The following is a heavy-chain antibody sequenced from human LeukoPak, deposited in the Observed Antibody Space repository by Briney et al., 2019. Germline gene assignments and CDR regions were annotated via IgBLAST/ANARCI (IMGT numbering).Heavy chain of an antibody. CDR3: ASDYGDYVPLLDAFDI. J-gene: IGHJ3*02. D-gene: IGHD4-17*01. CDR1: GFTFSSYG. V-gene: IGHV3-30*02. Sequence: GGSLRLSCAASGFTFSSYGMHWVRQAPGKGLEWVAFIRYDGSNKYYADSVKGRFTISRDNAKNSLYLQMNSLRAEDTAVYYCASDYGDYVPLLDAFDIWGQGTMVTVSS. CDR2: IRYDGSNK.